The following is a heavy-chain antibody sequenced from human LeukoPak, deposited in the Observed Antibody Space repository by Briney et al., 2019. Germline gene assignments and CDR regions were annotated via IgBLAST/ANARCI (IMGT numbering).Heavy chain of an antibody. Sequence: PGGSLRLSCAASGFTFSSYSMNWVRQAPGKGLEWVAVISYDGSNKYYADSVKGRFTISRDNSKNTLYLQMNSLRAEDTAVYYCARDSYYYDSSGAFDPWGQGTLVTVSS. CDR3: ARDSYYYDSSGAFDP. CDR1: GFTFSSYS. D-gene: IGHD3-22*01. CDR2: ISYDGSNK. V-gene: IGHV3-30*03. J-gene: IGHJ5*02.